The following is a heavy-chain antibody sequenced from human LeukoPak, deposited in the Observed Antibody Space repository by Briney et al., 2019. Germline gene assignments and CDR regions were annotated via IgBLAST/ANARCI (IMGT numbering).Heavy chain of an antibody. CDR3: ARANSGLYAFDY. D-gene: IGHD6-19*01. CDR2: INSDGTIT. V-gene: IGHV3-74*01. Sequence: PGGSLRLSCAASGFTFSSYAMHWVRQAPGKGLVWVSRINSDGTITSYADSVKGRFTISRDNAKNTLYLQMNSLRAEDTAVYYCARANSGLYAFDYWGQGTLVTVSS. J-gene: IGHJ4*02. CDR1: GFTFSSYA.